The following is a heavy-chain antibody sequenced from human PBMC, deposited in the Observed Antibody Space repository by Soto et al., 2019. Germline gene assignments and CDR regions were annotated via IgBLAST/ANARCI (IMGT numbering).Heavy chain of an antibody. D-gene: IGHD1-7*01. V-gene: IGHV3-73*01. J-gene: IGHJ6*02. CDR3: TRHTNWNYGGYYYYGMDV. CDR2: IRSKANSYAT. CDR1: GFTFSGSA. Sequence: PGGSLRLSCAASGFTFSGSAMHWVRQASGKGLEWVGRIRSKANSYATAYAASVKGRFTISRDDSKNTAYLQMNSLKTEDTAVYYCTRHTNWNYGGYYYYGMDVWGQGTTVTVSS.